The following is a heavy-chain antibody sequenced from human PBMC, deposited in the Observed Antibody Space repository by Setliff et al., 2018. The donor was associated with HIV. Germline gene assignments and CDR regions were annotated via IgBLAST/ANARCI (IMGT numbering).Heavy chain of an antibody. CDR2: IYTGGRT. V-gene: IGHV4-4*07. J-gene: IGHJ4*02. Sequence: SETLSLTCTVSDDSISSNYWSWIRQSAGKGLEWVGRIYTGGRTNYNPSLKSRVTMSVDTSKNQFSLKLTSVTASDTAVYYCARGSPSWDGYNQGDFDYWGQGTLVTVSS. D-gene: IGHD5-12*01. CDR1: DDSISSNY. CDR3: ARGSPSWDGYNQGDFDY.